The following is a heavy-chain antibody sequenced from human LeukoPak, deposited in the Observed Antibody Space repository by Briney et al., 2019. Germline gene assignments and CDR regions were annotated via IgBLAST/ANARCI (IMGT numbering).Heavy chain of an antibody. CDR1: GYTFTGYY. Sequence: ASVKVSCKASGYTFTGYYLHWVRQAPGQGLEWMGWINPNGGGTKYAQKFQDRVTMTRDTSISAAYMELTSLRSDDTAVYYCARDSSGYSWGQGTLVTVSS. J-gene: IGHJ5*02. CDR3: ARDSSGYS. V-gene: IGHV1-2*02. D-gene: IGHD3-22*01. CDR2: INPNGGGT.